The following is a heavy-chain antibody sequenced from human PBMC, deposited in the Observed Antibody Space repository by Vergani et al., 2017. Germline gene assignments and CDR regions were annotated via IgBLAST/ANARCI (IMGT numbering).Heavy chain of an antibody. Sequence: EVQLVESGGGLVKPGGSLRLSCAASGFTFSSYSMNWVRQAPGKGLEWVSSISSSSSYIYYADSVKGRFTISRDNAKNSLYLQMNSLRAEDTAVYCCAAPAYHWSGSLLHAFDIWGQGTMVTVSS. V-gene: IGHV3-21*01. J-gene: IGHJ3*02. D-gene: IGHD3-3*01. CDR3: AAPAYHWSGSLLHAFDI. CDR2: ISSSSSYI. CDR1: GFTFSSYS.